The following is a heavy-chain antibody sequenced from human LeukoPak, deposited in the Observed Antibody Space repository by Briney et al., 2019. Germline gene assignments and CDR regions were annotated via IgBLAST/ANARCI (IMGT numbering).Heavy chain of an antibody. J-gene: IGHJ2*01. V-gene: IGHV3-21*04. CDR3: ARGGRSGWELPYWYFDL. CDR2: ISSSSSYI. CDR1: GFTFSSYS. D-gene: IGHD1-26*01. Sequence: GGSLRLSCAASGFTFSSYSMNWVRQAPGKGLEWVSSISSSSSYIYYADSVKGRFTISRDNAKNSLYLQMNSLRAEDTALYHCARGGRSGWELPYWYFDLWGRGTLVTVSS.